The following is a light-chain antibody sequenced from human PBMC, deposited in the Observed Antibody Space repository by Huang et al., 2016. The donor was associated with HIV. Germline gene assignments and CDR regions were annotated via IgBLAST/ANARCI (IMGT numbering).Light chain of an antibody. CDR1: QNVSNN. CDR2: DTS. V-gene: IGKV3D-15*01. CDR3: QQYDKWPPGLT. J-gene: IGKJ4*01. Sequence: EIKMTQSPATLSVSPGGRVTLSCRASQNVSNNLAWYQQKTCQAPRLLIYDTSTWASGIPARFRGSGSGTEITLTISGLQSEDFAIYYCQQYDKWPPGLTFGGGTKVEI.